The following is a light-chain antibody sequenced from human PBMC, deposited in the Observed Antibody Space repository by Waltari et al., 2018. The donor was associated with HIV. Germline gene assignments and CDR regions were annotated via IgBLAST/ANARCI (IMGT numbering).Light chain of an antibody. Sequence: DIQMTQSPSSLSASVGDSVPITCQASQDISNNLNWYQQKPGKAPKLLIYDASNLETGVPSRFSGSGSGADFTFTISSLQPEDIATYYCQQYDNPRYTLGQGTKLEIK. V-gene: IGKV1-33*01. CDR2: DAS. CDR3: QQYDNPRYT. CDR1: QDISNN. J-gene: IGKJ2*01.